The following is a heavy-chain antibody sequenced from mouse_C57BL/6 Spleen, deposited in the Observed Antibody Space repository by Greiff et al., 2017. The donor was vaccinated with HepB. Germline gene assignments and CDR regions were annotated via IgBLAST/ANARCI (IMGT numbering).Heavy chain of an antibody. Sequence: VQLQQSGAELAKPGASVKLSCKASGYTFTSYWMHWVKQRPGQGLEWIGYINPSSGYTKYNQKFKDKATLTADKSSSTAYMQLNSLTYEDSAVYYCVRAVTGTAMDYWGQGTSVTVSS. V-gene: IGHV1-7*01. J-gene: IGHJ4*01. CDR1: GYTFTSYW. D-gene: IGHD4-1*01. CDR3: VRAVTGTAMDY. CDR2: INPSSGYT.